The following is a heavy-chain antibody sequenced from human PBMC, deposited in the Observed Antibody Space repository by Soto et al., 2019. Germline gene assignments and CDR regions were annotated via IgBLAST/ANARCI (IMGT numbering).Heavy chain of an antibody. CDR1: GFTFSNYA. CDR2: VGGSGDST. D-gene: IGHD2-15*01. CDR3: AKSPRGYCSGGSCYPPHYFDY. V-gene: IGHV3-23*01. J-gene: IGHJ4*02. Sequence: EVQLLDSGGGLVQPGGSLRLSCAASGFTFSNYAMSWVRQAPGKGLEWVSGVGGSGDSTYYADSVTGRFTICRDNSKDTLYLQMNSLRAEDTAVYYCAKSPRGYCSGGSCYPPHYFDYWGQGTLVTVSS.